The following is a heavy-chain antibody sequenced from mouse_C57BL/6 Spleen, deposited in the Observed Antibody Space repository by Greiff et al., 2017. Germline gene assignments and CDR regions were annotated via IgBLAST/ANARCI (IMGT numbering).Heavy chain of an antibody. CDR3: ARWELGVFAY. CDR2: IDPSDSYT. Sequence: VQLQQPEAELVMPGASVKLSCKASGYTFTSYWMHWVKQRPGQGLEWIGEIDPSDSYTNYNQKFKGKSTLTVDKSSSTAYMQLSSLTSEDSAVYYCARWELGVFAYWGQGTLVTVSA. CDR1: GYTFTSYW. V-gene: IGHV1-69*01. J-gene: IGHJ3*01. D-gene: IGHD4-1*01.